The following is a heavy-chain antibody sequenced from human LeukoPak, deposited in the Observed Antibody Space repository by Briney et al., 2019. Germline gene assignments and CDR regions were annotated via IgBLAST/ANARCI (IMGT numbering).Heavy chain of an antibody. CDR1: GGSISSNSYY. CDR3: ARRLSGSYAQIFDY. Sequence: SETLSLTCTVSGGSISSNSYYWGWIRQPPGKGLEWIGSIYYSGSPYYNPSLKSRVTISVDTSKNQFSLKLSSVIAADTAVYYCARRLSGSYAQIFDYWGQGTLVTVSS. V-gene: IGHV4-39*07. J-gene: IGHJ4*02. CDR2: IYYSGSP. D-gene: IGHD1-26*01.